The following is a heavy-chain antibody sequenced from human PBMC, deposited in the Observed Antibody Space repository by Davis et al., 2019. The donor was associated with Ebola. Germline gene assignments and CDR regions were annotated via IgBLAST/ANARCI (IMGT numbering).Heavy chain of an antibody. CDR1: GFPFSNFA. J-gene: IGHJ5*02. V-gene: IGHV3-23*01. Sequence: PGGSLRLSCAASGFPFSNFAMSWVRRAPGKGLEWVSTITGDTHSTYYADSVKGRFTISRDNSKNTLSLQMDSLRADDTAVYYCAKSPSSGWQPWFDPWGQGTLVTVSP. CDR2: ITGDTHST. D-gene: IGHD6-19*01. CDR3: AKSPSSGWQPWFDP.